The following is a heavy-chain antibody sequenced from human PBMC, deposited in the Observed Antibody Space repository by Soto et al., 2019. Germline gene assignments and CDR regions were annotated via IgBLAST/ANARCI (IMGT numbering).Heavy chain of an antibody. CDR1: GYTFSNYA. J-gene: IGHJ3*02. D-gene: IGHD2-8*01. V-gene: IGHV1-3*01. CDR3: ARDQDVDSTMLDAFDI. Sequence: QVQLVQSGAEVKNPGASVKGSCKTSGYTFSNYAMHWVRQAPGQRLGWMGWINAGNGNTKYSHNFKGRVAITSDTSANTAYLELSSLRSEDTAVYYCARDQDVDSTMLDAFDIWGQGTMVTVSS. CDR2: INAGNGNT.